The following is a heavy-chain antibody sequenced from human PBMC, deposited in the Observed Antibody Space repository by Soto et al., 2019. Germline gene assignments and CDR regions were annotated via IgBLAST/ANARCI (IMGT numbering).Heavy chain of an antibody. J-gene: IGHJ4*02. Sequence: QVQLQESGPGLVKPSQTLSLTCTVSGGSISSGGHYWSWIRQHPGKGLEWIGYIYYSGSTYYNPSLKSRSTISVGTSKNQFPLKLSSVTAADTAVYYCAREWDPGPLDYWGQGTLVTFSS. CDR2: IYYSGST. V-gene: IGHV4-31*03. CDR3: AREWDPGPLDY. CDR1: GGSISSGGHY. D-gene: IGHD1-26*01.